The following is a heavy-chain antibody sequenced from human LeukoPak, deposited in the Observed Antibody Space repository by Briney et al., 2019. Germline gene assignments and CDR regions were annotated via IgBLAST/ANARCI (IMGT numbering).Heavy chain of an antibody. Sequence: LGESLEISCKGSGYSFTSYWIGWVRQMPGKGLEWMGIIYPGDSDTRYSPSFQGQVTISADKSISTAYLQWSSLKASDTAMYYCARTPYCSSTSCYRFDPWGQGTLVTVSS. V-gene: IGHV5-51*01. D-gene: IGHD2-2*02. CDR1: GYSFTSYW. J-gene: IGHJ5*02. CDR3: ARTPYCSSTSCYRFDP. CDR2: IYPGDSDT.